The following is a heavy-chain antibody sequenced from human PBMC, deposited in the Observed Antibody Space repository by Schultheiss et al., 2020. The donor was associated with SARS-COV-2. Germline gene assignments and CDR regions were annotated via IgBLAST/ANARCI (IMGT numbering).Heavy chain of an antibody. CDR1: GFSFSGSG. J-gene: IGHJ3*02. CDR3: AGGGRGWVKDAFDI. Sequence: GGSLRLSCVTSGFSFSGSGIYWVRQAPGKGLEWVSAISGSGGSTYYADSVKGRFTISRDNSKNTLYLQMNSLRAEDTAVYYCAGGGRGWVKDAFDIWGQGTMVTVSS. V-gene: IGHV3-23*01. CDR2: ISGSGGST. D-gene: IGHD6-19*01.